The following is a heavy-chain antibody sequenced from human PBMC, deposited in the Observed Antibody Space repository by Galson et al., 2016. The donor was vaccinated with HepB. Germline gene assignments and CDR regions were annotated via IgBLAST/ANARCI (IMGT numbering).Heavy chain of an antibody. CDR2: INAGNGNT. J-gene: IGHJ5*02. CDR1: GYTFTSYA. Sequence: SVKISCKASGYTFTSYAIHWLRQAPGQRLERMGRINAGNGNTKYSQKFQGRVTITRDTSANTAYMELSSLRSEDTAVYYFARAIVVIPSANWFDPWGQGALVTVSS. CDR3: ARAIVVIPSANWFDP. D-gene: IGHD2-2*01. V-gene: IGHV1-3*01.